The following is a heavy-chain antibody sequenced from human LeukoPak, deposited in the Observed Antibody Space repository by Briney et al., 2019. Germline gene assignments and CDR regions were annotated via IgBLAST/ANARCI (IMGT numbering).Heavy chain of an antibody. V-gene: IGHV3-23*01. J-gene: IGHJ5*01. D-gene: IGHD6-13*01. Sequence: GGSLRLSCAASGFTFDDYAMHWVRQAPGKGLEWDSGISSSGSGGSTYYADSVKGRFTISRDNSKNTLYLQINSVRAEDTAVYYCARAYSSSWYDFWGQGTLVTVSS. CDR3: ARAYSSSWYDF. CDR1: GFTFDDYA. CDR2: ISSSGSGGST.